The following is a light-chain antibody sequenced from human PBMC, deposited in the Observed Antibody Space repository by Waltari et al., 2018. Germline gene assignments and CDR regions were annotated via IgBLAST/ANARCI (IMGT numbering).Light chain of an antibody. CDR1: ENVNNY. CDR2: KAS. V-gene: IGKV1-39*01. CDR3: QHGYGTPLT. J-gene: IGKJ4*01. Sequence: IQMTQSPSSLSASVGARVPITSRASENVNNYLNWHQQKPGKAPKLLIYKASTLQSGVPSRFSGSGSGTDYTFTISSLQSEDVATYYCQHGYGTPLTFGGGTKVEIK.